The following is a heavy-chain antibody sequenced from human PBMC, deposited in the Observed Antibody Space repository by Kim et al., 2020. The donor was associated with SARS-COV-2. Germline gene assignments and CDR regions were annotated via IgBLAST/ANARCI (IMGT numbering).Heavy chain of an antibody. J-gene: IGHJ4*02. Sequence: RFTISRDNSKNTLYLQMNSLRAEDTAVYYCAKDRRDILTMIVVVITTFDYWGQGTLVTVSS. V-gene: IGHV3-23*01. CDR3: AKDRRDILTMIVVVITTFDY. D-gene: IGHD3-22*01.